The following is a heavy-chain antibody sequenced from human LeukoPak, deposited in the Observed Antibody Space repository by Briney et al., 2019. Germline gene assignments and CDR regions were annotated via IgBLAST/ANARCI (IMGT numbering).Heavy chain of an antibody. Sequence: GGSLRLSCAASGFTFGSYGMHWVRQAPGKGLEWVAVISYDGSNKYYADSVKGRFTISRDNSKNTLYLQMNSLRAEDTAVYYCAKDAYGSGSYFDYWGQGTLVTVSS. CDR1: GFTFGSYG. J-gene: IGHJ4*02. V-gene: IGHV3-30*18. D-gene: IGHD3-10*01. CDR2: ISYDGSNK. CDR3: AKDAYGSGSYFDY.